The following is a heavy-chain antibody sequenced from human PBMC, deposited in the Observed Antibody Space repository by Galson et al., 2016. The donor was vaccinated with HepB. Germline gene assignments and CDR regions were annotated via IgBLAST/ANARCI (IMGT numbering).Heavy chain of an antibody. CDR3: AIAWPGIAVAGPFDY. D-gene: IGHD6-19*01. CDR2: IIPIFGTA. Sequence: SVKVSCKASGGTSSSYAISWVRQAPGKGLEWMGGIIPIFGTADYAQKFQGRVTISADESTSTAYMDRSRLRSENTALYYCAIAWPGIAVAGPFDYWGQGTLVTVSS. V-gene: IGHV1-69*13. CDR1: GGTSSSYA. J-gene: IGHJ4*02.